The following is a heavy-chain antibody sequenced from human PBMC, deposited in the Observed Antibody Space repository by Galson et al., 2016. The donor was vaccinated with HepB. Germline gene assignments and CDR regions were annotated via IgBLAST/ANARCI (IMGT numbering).Heavy chain of an antibody. J-gene: IGHJ3*02. D-gene: IGHD1-7*01. CDR1: GDSLSSGAYY. Sequence: TLSLTCTVSGDSLSSGAYYWSWIRQHPGKGLEWIGYIHYSGSTNYNPSLKSRLTISEDTSKNQSSLRLNSVTAADTAVYYCARGQLLLDAFDIWGQGTMVTVTS. CDR3: ARGQLLLDAFDI. CDR2: IHYSGST. V-gene: IGHV4-31*03.